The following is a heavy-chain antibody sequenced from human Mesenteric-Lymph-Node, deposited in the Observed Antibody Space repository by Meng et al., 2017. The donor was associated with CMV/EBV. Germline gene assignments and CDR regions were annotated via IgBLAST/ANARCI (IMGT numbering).Heavy chain of an antibody. CDR2: TYFRSKWYY. CDR3: ARVAAYCSGGSCYQNWFDP. Sequence: SSAWNWIRQSPSRGLEWLGRTYFRSKWYYEYAVSVKSRITINPDTSKNQFSLQLNSVTPEDTAVYYCARVAAYCSGGSCYQNWFDPWGQGTLVTVSS. J-gene: IGHJ5*02. D-gene: IGHD2-15*01. V-gene: IGHV6-1*01. CDR1: SSA.